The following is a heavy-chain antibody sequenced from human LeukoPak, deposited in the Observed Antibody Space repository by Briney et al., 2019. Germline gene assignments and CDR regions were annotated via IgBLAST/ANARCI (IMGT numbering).Heavy chain of an antibody. J-gene: IGHJ2*01. D-gene: IGHD4/OR15-4a*01. CDR1: GFTFDNSA. Sequence: GGSLRLSCAGSGFTFDNSALSWVRQAPGKGLEWVANIKQDGNEKYYVDSVKGRFTVSRDNAKNSVYLQMNSLRAEDTAVYYCARDRVAYSAKSGWNFDLWGRGTLVTVSS. V-gene: IGHV3-7*01. CDR3: ARDRVAYSAKSGWNFDL. CDR2: IKQDGNEK.